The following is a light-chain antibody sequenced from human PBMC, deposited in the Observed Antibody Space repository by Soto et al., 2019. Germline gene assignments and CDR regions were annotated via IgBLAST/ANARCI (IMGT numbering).Light chain of an antibody. Sequence: PSTLSASVGDTVTITCRASQSISTWLAWYQQKPGKAPKLLLYDVSNLESGVPSRFSGSGSGTEFTLTISSLQPDDFAVFYCQQYGTLPLTFGGGTKVDIK. CDR1: QSISTW. CDR2: DVS. V-gene: IGKV1-5*01. J-gene: IGKJ4*01. CDR3: QQYGTLPLT.